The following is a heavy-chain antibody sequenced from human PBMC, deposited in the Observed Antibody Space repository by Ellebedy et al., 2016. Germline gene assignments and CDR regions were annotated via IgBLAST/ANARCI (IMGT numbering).Heavy chain of an antibody. CDR1: GGSIRSYF. V-gene: IGHV4-59*01. CDR2: IYYSGST. Sequence: SETLSLTCTVSGGSIRSYFWSWIRQSPEKRLEWIGYIYYSGSTNYNPSLKNRVTMSVDLSRNQFSLNLRSVTTADTAVYYCARADIQLFDYWGQGTLITVSS. J-gene: IGHJ4*02. CDR3: ARADIQLFDY. D-gene: IGHD1-1*01.